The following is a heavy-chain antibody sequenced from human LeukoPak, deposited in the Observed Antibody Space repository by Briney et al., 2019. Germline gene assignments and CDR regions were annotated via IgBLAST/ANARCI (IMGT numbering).Heavy chain of an antibody. CDR1: GGSISSYY. V-gene: IGHV4-59*12. D-gene: IGHD3-9*01. CDR2: IYYSGST. CDR3: ARSYDDILTGYYHYFDY. J-gene: IGHJ4*02. Sequence: SETLSLTCTVSGGSISSYYWSWVRQPHGKGLEWIGYIYYSGSTTNNPSLKIRVTISVDTSKNQYSLKMSAVTAADTDVYYCARSYDDILTGYYHYFDYWGQGTLVTVSS.